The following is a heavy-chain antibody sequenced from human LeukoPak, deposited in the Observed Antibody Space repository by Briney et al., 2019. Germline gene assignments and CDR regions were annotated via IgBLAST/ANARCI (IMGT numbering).Heavy chain of an antibody. Sequence: GESLKNSCKGSGYSLTSYLVGWVRQMPGKGLELVGVIYPGDSDTRYSPSFQGQVTISADKSISTAYLQWSSLKASDTAMYYCARLQGGFLEWLQMDVWGQGTTVTVSS. J-gene: IGHJ6*02. D-gene: IGHD3-3*01. CDR1: GYSLTSYL. V-gene: IGHV5-51*01. CDR2: IYPGDSDT. CDR3: ARLQGGFLEWLQMDV.